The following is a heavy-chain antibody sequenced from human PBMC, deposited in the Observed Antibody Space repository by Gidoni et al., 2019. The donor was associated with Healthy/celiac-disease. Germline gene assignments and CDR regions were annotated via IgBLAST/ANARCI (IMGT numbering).Heavy chain of an antibody. CDR2: ISSSSRYI. D-gene: IGHD6-13*01. Sequence: EVQLVVSGGGLVTPGGALRLCGASSGFTFSSYSMNWVRQDPGKGLECVSSISSSSRYIYYADSVKGRFTISRDNAKTSLYLQMNSLRAEDTAVYYCARGIAAAAGYWGQGTLVTVSS. CDR3: ARGIAAAAGY. V-gene: IGHV3-21*01. CDR1: GFTFSSYS. J-gene: IGHJ4*02.